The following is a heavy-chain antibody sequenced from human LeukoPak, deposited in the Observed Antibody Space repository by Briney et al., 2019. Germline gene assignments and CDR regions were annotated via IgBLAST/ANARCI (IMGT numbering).Heavy chain of an antibody. CDR2: MYYSGNT. CDR3: ARHGYNSGCYGD. D-gene: IGHD6-19*01. V-gene: IGHV4-39*01. CDR1: GGSISSSSYY. Sequence: SETLSLTCTVSGGSISSSSYYWGWIRQPPGKGLEWIGSMYYSGNTYYNPSLKSRVTISVDTSKSRFSLKLSSVTAADTAVYYCARHGYNSGCYGDWGQGTLVTVSS. J-gene: IGHJ4*02.